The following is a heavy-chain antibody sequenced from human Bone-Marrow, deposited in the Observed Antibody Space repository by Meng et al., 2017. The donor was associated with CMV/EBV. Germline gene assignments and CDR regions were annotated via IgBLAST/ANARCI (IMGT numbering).Heavy chain of an antibody. CDR1: GFTFSSYW. CDR2: INSDGSST. Sequence: GESLKISCAASGFTFSSYWMHWVRQAPGKGLVWVSRINSDGSSTSYADSVKDRFTISRDNAKNTMYLQMNSLRAEDTAVYYCASDCSSTSCYLDFDDWGPGKLVNVSS. D-gene: IGHD2-2*01. V-gene: IGHV3-74*01. J-gene: IGHJ4*02. CDR3: ASDCSSTSCYLDFDD.